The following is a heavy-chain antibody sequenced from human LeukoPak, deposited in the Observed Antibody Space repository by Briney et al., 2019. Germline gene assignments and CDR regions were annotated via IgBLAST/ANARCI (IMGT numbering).Heavy chain of an antibody. V-gene: IGHV3-23*01. D-gene: IGHD3-22*01. CDR1: GFTFGNYA. CDR2: IGGSGDNK. Sequence: GGSLRLSCAVSGFTFGNYAMTWVRQAPGKGLEWCSSIGGSGDNKYYADSVMGRFTISRDNSRNTLSLQMNSLRAEDTAVYYCAKKSGYDSYRYYYMNVWGKGTTVTVSS. J-gene: IGHJ6*03. CDR3: AKKSGYDSYRYYYMNV.